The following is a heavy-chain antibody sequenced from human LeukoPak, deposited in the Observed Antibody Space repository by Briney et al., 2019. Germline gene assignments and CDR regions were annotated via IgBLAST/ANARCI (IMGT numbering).Heavy chain of an antibody. V-gene: IGHV4-34*01. J-gene: IGHJ5*02. CDR1: GGSFRGSY. Sequence: PSGTLSLTCAVSGGSFRGSYWCWIRQHPGKGLEWIAEINHRGITNSNPSLKSRVITSVDTSQNQFCLMLRSSTAADTLLYYCARTQLVTTWFDPWGQGTLVTVSS. D-gene: IGHD6-13*01. CDR3: ARTQLVTTWFDP. CDR2: INHRGIT.